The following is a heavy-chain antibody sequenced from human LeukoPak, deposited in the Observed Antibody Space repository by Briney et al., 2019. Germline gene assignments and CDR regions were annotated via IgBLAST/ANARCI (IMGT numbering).Heavy chain of an antibody. CDR2: ISGSGGST. J-gene: IGHJ4*02. V-gene: IGHV3-23*01. CDR1: GFTFSSYA. Sequence: GGSLRLPCAASGFTFSSYAMSWVRQAPGKGLEWVSDISGSGGSTYYADSVKGRFTISRDNAKNSLYLQMNSLRAEDTAVYYCARSSSWTRFGYWGQGTLVTVSS. CDR3: ARSSSWTRFGY. D-gene: IGHD6-13*01.